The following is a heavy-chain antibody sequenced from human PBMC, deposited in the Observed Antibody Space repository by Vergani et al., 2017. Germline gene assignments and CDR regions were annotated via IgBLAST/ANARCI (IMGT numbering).Heavy chain of an antibody. D-gene: IGHD3-10*01. CDR2: IYPGDSDT. CDR3: ARRTMSPGDYGSVSYNFDY. CDR1: GYSFTSYL. J-gene: IGHJ4*02. V-gene: IGHV5-51*01. Sequence: EVQLVQSGAEVKKPGESLKISCKGSGYSFTSYLIGWVRQMPGKGLEWMGIIYPGDSDTRYSPSFQGQVTISADKSISTAYLQWSSLKASETAMYYCARRTMSPGDYGSVSYNFDYWGQGTLVTVSS.